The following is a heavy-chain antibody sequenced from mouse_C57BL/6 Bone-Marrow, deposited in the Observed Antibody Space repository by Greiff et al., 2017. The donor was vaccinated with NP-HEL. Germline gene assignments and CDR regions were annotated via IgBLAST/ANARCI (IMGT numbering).Heavy chain of an antibody. CDR1: GYTFTSYW. CDR3: ASVYGNFSWFAY. CDR2: IHPNSGST. D-gene: IGHD2-1*01. Sequence: QVQLQQPGAELVKPGASVKLSCKASGYTFTSYWMHWVKQRPGQGLEWIGMIHPNSGSTNYNEKFKSKATLTVDKSSSTAYMQLSSLTSEDSAVYYCASVYGNFSWFAYWGQGTLVTVSA. J-gene: IGHJ3*01. V-gene: IGHV1-64*01.